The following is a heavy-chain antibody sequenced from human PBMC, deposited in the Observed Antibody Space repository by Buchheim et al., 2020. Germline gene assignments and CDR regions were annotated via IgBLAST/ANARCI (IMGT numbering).Heavy chain of an antibody. D-gene: IGHD2-21*02. Sequence: QVQLVESGGGVVQPGRSLRLSCAASGFTFSSYGMHWVRQAPGKGLEWVAVISYDGSNKYYADSVKGRFIISRDNSKNTLYLQMNSLRAEDTAVYYCAAAYCGGDCYSIWYFDLWGRGTL. CDR1: GFTFSSYG. J-gene: IGHJ2*01. CDR3: AAAYCGGDCYSIWYFDL. V-gene: IGHV3-30*03. CDR2: ISYDGSNK.